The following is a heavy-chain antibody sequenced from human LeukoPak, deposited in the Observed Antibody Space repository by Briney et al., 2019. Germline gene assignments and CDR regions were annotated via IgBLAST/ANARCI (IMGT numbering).Heavy chain of an antibody. D-gene: IGHD6-13*01. CDR2: INTNTGNP. J-gene: IGHJ4*02. CDR1: GYTFTSYA. Sequence: ASVKVSCKASGYTFTSYAMNWVRQAPGQGLEWMGWINTNTGNPTYAQGFTGRFVFSLDTSVSTAYLQISSLKAEDTAVYYCARFGYSSSWHETVPSIIGHDYWGQGTLVTVSS. V-gene: IGHV7-4-1*02. CDR3: ARFGYSSSWHETVPSIIGHDY.